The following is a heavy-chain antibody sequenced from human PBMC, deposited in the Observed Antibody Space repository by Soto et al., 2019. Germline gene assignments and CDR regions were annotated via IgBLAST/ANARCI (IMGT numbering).Heavy chain of an antibody. CDR2: MSHSGGT. Sequence: QVQLQQWGAGLLKPSETLSLTCAVYGGFVSSGSYYWSWIRQPPGKGLEWIGEMSHSGGTHFNPSLKSRVTISVDTSKNQFSLKMRSATAADTALYYCARVERGTATTVVDAFDIWGPGTMVTVSS. CDR1: GGFVSSGSYY. D-gene: IGHD1-1*01. V-gene: IGHV4-34*01. J-gene: IGHJ3*02. CDR3: ARVERGTATTVVDAFDI.